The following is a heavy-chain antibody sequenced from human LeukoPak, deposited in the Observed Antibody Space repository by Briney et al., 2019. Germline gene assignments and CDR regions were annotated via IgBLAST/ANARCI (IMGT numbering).Heavy chain of an antibody. CDR3: AKARCSGGTCYSQFFDH. CDR1: GFTFSSYA. CDR2: ISGSGGST. V-gene: IGHV3-23*01. Sequence: GGSLRLSCAASGFTFSSYAMSWVRQAPGKGLEWVSAISGSGGSTYYAGSVKGRFTISRDNSKNTLYLQMNRLRAEDTAVYYCAKARCSGGTCYSQFFDHWGQGTLVTVSS. J-gene: IGHJ4*02. D-gene: IGHD2-15*01.